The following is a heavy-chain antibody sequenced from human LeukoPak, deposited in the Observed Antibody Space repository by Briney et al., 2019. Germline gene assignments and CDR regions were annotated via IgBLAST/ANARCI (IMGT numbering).Heavy chain of an antibody. CDR2: IKRDGREK. J-gene: IGHJ4*02. V-gene: IGHV3-7*01. CDR1: GFTFSSYW. Sequence: GGSLRLSCAASGFTFSSYWMNSVRQPPGKGLEWVSNIKRDGREKYYVHSVKGRFTISRDNAKNSLYLQMDSLRAEDTAVYYCARDPSRGYTYGYGDYWGQGTLVTVSS. D-gene: IGHD5-18*01. CDR3: ARDPSRGYTYGYGDY.